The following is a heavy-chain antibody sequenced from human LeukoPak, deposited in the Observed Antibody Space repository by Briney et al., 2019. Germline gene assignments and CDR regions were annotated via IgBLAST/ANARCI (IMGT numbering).Heavy chain of an antibody. J-gene: IGHJ6*02. CDR3: ARGYCSSTSCYTDYHYGMDV. CDR1: GFTFSSYA. CDR2: ISYDGSNK. V-gene: IGHV3-30-3*01. Sequence: GGSLRLSCAASGFTFSSYAMHWVRQAPGKGLEWVAVISYDGSNKYYADSVKGRFTISRDNSKNTLYLQMNSLRAEDTAVYYCARGYCSSTSCYTDYHYGMDVWGQGTTVTVSS. D-gene: IGHD2-2*02.